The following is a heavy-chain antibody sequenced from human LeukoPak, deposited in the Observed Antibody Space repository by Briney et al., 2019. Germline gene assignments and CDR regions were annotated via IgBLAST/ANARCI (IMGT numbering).Heavy chain of an antibody. V-gene: IGHV4-59*08. CDR3: ARHRGASSEFDP. J-gene: IGHJ5*02. D-gene: IGHD3-10*01. CDR2: VYYSGST. Sequence: PSETLSLTCTVSGGSVSYYYWSWIRQPPGKGLEWIGYVYYSGSTNYNPSLKSRVTISVDTSKSQFSLKLSSVTAADTAVYYCARHRGASSEFDPWGQGTLVTVSS. CDR1: GGSVSYYY.